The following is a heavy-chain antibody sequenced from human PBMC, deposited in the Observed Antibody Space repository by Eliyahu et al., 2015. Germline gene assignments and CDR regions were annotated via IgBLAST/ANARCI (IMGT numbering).Heavy chain of an antibody. Sequence: QMQLVQSGAEVKEPGASVKVSCKASGYTLTGYYMHWVRQAPGQGLEWMGRINPNNGGTNYAQKFQGRVTMTRDTSISTAYMELSRLRSDDTAVYYCARDLRAVGTTGYGMDVWGQGTTVTVSS. J-gene: IGHJ6*02. CDR3: ARDLRAVGTTGYGMDV. V-gene: IGHV1-2*06. CDR2: INPNNGGT. D-gene: IGHD2/OR15-2a*01. CDR1: GYTLTGYY.